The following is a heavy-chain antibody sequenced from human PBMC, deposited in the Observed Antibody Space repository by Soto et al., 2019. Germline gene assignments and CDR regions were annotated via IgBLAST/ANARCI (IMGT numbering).Heavy chain of an antibody. V-gene: IGHV1-24*01. CDR1: GYTLTELS. CDR3: ATGPIRRGYMDV. Sequence: ASVKVSCKVSGYTLTELSMHWVRQAPGKGLEWMGGFDPEDGETIYAQKFQGRVTMTEDTSTDTAYMELSSLRSEDTAVYYCATGPIRRGYMDVWGKGTTVTVSS. CDR2: FDPEDGET. D-gene: IGHD3-10*01. J-gene: IGHJ6*03.